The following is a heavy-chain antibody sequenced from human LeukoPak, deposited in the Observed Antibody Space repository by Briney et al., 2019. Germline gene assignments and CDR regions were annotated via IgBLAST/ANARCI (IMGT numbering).Heavy chain of an antibody. V-gene: IGHV1-46*01. CDR3: ARIRDGYNDAYDL. Sequence: ASVKVSCKASGYTFTNSYIHWVRQAPGQVLEWMGLINPDGGNTNYAQNFQGRVTLTRDTSTSTVYMELSSLGSEDTAIYYCARIRDGYNDAYDLWGQGTVVTVPS. J-gene: IGHJ3*01. CDR1: GYTFTNSY. D-gene: IGHD5-24*01. CDR2: INPDGGNT.